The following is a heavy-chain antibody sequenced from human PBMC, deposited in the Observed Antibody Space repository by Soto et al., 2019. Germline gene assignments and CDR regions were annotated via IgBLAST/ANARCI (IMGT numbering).Heavy chain of an antibody. J-gene: IGHJ6*02. CDR1: LGTFSSYA. CDR2: IIPIFGTA. Sequence: SVKVSCKASLGTFSSYAISWVRQDPGQGLEWMGGIIPIFGTANYAQKFQGRVTITADESTSTAYMELSSLRSEDTAVYYCARANRQGFYYGMDVWGQGTKVTVS. CDR3: ARANRQGFYYGMDV. V-gene: IGHV1-69*13.